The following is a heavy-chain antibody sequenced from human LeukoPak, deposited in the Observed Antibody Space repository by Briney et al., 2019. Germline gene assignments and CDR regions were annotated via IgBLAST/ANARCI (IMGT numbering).Heavy chain of an antibody. CDR3: ARDPSVGANNWFDP. V-gene: IGHV3-7*01. CDR1: GFTFSNYW. Sequence: PGGSLRLSCAASGFTFSNYWMNWVRQAPGKGLEGVANIKQDGSEKYYVDSVEGRFTVSRDNTKNSLYLQMNSLRAEDTAVYYCARDPSVGANNWFDPWGQGTLATVSS. CDR2: IKQDGSEK. J-gene: IGHJ5*02. D-gene: IGHD1-26*01.